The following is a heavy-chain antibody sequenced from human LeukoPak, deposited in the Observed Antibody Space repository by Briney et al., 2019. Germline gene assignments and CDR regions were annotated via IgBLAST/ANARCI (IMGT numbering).Heavy chain of an antibody. D-gene: IGHD5-18*01. Sequence: PGGSLRLSCAASGFTFSNAWMSWVRQAPGKGLEWVGRIKSKTDGGTTDYAAPVKGRFTISRDDSKNTLYLQMNSLKTEDTAVYYCTTDIMNTASYYYYYMDVWGKGTTVTVSS. V-gene: IGHV3-15*01. J-gene: IGHJ6*03. CDR3: TTDIMNTASYYYYYMDV. CDR1: GFTFSNAW. CDR2: IKSKTDGGTT.